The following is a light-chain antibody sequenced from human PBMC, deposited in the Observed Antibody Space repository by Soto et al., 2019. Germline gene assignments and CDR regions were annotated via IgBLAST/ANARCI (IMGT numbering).Light chain of an antibody. CDR2: DVS. Sequence: QSALTQPPSVSGSPGQSVTISCTGTSSHVGGYNFVSWYQPHPGKAPKLMINDVSNRPSGVSNRFSASKSGYTAAPTISGLQVEDDADYSCTSYTSSKTLVFGGGTKLTVL. CDR1: SSHVGGYNF. V-gene: IGLV2-14*03. J-gene: IGLJ2*01. CDR3: TSYTSSKTLV.